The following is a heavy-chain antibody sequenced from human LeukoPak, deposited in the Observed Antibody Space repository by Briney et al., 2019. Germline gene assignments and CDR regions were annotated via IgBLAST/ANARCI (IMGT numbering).Heavy chain of an antibody. V-gene: IGHV3-43D*03. Sequence: GGSLRLSCAASGFTFDDYAMHWVRQAPGKGLEWVSLISWDGGSTYYADSVKGRFTISRDNSKNSLYLQMNSLRAEDTALYYCAKDITLYGDYGDYFDYWGQGTLVTVSS. J-gene: IGHJ4*02. CDR1: GFTFDDYA. CDR3: AKDITLYGDYGDYFDY. D-gene: IGHD4-17*01. CDR2: ISWDGGST.